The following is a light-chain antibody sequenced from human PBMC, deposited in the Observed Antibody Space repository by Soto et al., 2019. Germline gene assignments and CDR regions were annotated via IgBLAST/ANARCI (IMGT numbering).Light chain of an antibody. Sequence: QPVLTQPPSASETPGQRVTISCSGSSSNIGSNTVNWYQQLPGTAPKLLIYSNNQRPSGVPDRFSGSKSGTSASLAISGLQSEDEADYYCAAWDDSLNGWVFGVGTQLTVL. J-gene: IGLJ3*02. CDR2: SNN. CDR3: AAWDDSLNGWV. V-gene: IGLV1-44*01. CDR1: SSNIGSNT.